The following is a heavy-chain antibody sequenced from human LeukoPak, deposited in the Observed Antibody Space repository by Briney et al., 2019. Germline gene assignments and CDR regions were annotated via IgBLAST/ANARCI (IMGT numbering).Heavy chain of an antibody. J-gene: IGHJ5*02. CDR2: TNYRSTWYN. D-gene: IGHD2-2*01. V-gene: IGHV6-1*01. Sequence: SETPSDTSAKCGDSGSSNRVTWNWIRQPASSGLEWRGRTNYRSTWYNDYAVSVRGRITVNPDTSKTQFSLHLNSVPPEDTAVYYCARRLTQYDCFDPWGQGILVTVSS. CDR1: GDSGSSNRVT. CDR3: ARRLTQYDCFDP.